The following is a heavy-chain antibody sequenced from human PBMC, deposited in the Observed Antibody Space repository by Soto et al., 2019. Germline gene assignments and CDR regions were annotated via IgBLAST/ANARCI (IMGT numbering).Heavy chain of an antibody. J-gene: IGHJ3*02. D-gene: IGHD6-13*01. CDR2: IWYNGKNK. Sequence: QVQLVESGGGVVQPGRSLGLSCAASGFNFRNYGMHWVRQAPGKGLEWVAVIWYNGKNKYYADSVKGRFTISRDNSRNTVYLQMNSRKAEDTAMYHCARGIAAESYTFDIWGQGTLVTVSS. CDR3: ARGIAAESYTFDI. V-gene: IGHV3-33*01. CDR1: GFNFRNYG.